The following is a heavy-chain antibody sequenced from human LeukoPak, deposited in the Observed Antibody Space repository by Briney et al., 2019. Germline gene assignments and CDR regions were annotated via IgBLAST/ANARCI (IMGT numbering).Heavy chain of an antibody. J-gene: IGHJ6*03. V-gene: IGHV3-74*01. CDR1: GFTFSRYW. D-gene: IGHD4-23*01. Sequence: GGSLRLSCAASGFTFSRYWMHWVRQAPGKGLVWVSRINTDGSSTSYADSVKGRFTISRDNAKNTLYLQMNSLRAEDTAVYYCATDLLTPYYYYYMDVWGKGTTVTVSS. CDR2: INTDGSST. CDR3: ATDLLTPYYYYYMDV.